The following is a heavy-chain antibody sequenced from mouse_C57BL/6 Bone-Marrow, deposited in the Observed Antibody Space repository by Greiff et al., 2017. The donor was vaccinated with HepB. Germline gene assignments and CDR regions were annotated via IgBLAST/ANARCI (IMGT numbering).Heavy chain of an antibody. CDR3: TRAMITTYLDY. Sequence: EVQVVESGEGLVKPGGSLKLSCAASGFTFSSYAMSWVRQTPEKRLEWVAYISSGGDYIYYADTVKGRFTISRDNARNTLYLQMSSLKSEDTAMYYCTRAMITTYLDYWGQGTTLTVSS. J-gene: IGHJ2*01. CDR2: ISSGGDYI. V-gene: IGHV5-9-1*02. D-gene: IGHD2-4*01. CDR1: GFTFSSYA.